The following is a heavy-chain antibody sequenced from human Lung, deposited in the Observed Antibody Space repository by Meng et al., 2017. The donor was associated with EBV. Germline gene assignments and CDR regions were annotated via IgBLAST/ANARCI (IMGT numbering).Heavy chain of an antibody. V-gene: IGHV4-4*07. CDR1: GGFISTHY. Sequence: QVQLQESGQGLVKPSETRSLTCTPSGGFISTHYWSWIRQPAGKGLEYIGRIYTSEITDYNPSLKGRVTMSVDKSKNQFSLKLSSVTAADTAVYYCARRDILTGQIDYWGQGTLVTVSS. J-gene: IGHJ4*02. CDR3: ARRDILTGQIDY. CDR2: IYTSEIT. D-gene: IGHD3-9*01.